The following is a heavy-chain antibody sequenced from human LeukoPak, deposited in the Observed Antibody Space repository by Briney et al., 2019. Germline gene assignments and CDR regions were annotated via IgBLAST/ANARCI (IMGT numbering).Heavy chain of an antibody. CDR3: ATDPMVRGVIINDY. V-gene: IGHV1-24*01. J-gene: IGHJ4*02. D-gene: IGHD3-10*01. CDR1: GYTLTELS. Sequence: ASVKVSCKVSGYTLTELSMHWLRQAPGKGLEWMGGFDPEDGETIYAQKFQGRVTMTEDTSTDTAYMELSSLRSEDTAVYYCATDPMVRGVIINDYWGQGTLVTVSS. CDR2: FDPEDGET.